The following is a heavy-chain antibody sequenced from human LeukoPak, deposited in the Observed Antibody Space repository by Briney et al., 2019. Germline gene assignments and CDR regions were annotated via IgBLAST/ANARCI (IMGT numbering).Heavy chain of an antibody. CDR3: ATTRSSNVDAFDI. J-gene: IGHJ3*02. CDR2: IYYNGNT. CDR1: GGSISSSSYY. D-gene: IGHD2-8*01. V-gene: IGHV4-39*07. Sequence: SETLSLTCTVSGGSISSSSYYWGWIRQPPGKGLEWIGNIYYNGNTYYNPSLKSRVTISVDTSKNQFSLKLSSVTAADTAVYYCATTRSSNVDAFDIWGQGTMVTVSS.